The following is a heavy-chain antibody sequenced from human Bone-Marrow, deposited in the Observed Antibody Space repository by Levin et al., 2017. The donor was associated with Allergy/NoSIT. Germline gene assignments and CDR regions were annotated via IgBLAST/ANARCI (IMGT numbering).Heavy chain of an antibody. J-gene: IGHJ5*02. D-gene: IGHD2-21*02. CDR1: GGTFSSYA. Sequence: PRASVKVSCKASGGTFSSYAISWVRQAPGQGLEWMGGIIPIFGTANYAQKFQGRVTITADESTSTAYMELSSLRSEDTAVYYCAGQRLGRVYCGGDCYSHWFDPWGQGTLVTVSS. CDR3: AGQRLGRVYCGGDCYSHWFDP. CDR2: IIPIFGTA. V-gene: IGHV1-69*13.